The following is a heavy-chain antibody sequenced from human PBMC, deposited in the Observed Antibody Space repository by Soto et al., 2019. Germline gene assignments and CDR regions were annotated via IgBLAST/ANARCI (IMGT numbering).Heavy chain of an antibody. J-gene: IGHJ3*02. CDR2: IYYSGST. D-gene: IGHD3-3*01. CDR1: SGSMSGYY. Sequence: PSETLSLTCTVSSGSMSGYYWNWIRQPPGKGLEWIGYIYYSGSTNYNPSLKSRVTISVDTSKNQFSLKLSSVTAADTAVYYCARAGDYDFFSGYSNHGFDIWGPGRMATVS. CDR3: ARAGDYDFFSGYSNHGFDI. V-gene: IGHV4-59*01.